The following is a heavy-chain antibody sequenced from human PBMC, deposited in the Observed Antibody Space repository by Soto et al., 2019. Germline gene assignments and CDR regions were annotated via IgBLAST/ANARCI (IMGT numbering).Heavy chain of an antibody. CDR1: GGSVSSNSAA. CDR2: TYYRSRWYN. V-gene: IGHV6-1*01. J-gene: IGHJ6*03. D-gene: IGHD1-1*01. Sequence: SQTLSLTCAIPGGSVSSNSAAWNWIRQSPSRGLEWLGRTYYRSRWYNDYAVSVKSRITVSPDTSKNQFSLQLTSVTPEDTAVYYCARGSWDDVSGHYYMDVWDKGTTVTVSS. CDR3: ARGSWDDVSGHYYMDV.